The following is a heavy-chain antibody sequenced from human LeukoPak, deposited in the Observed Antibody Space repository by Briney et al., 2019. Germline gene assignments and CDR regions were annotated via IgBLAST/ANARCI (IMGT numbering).Heavy chain of an antibody. CDR3: ARGGSRGSSGWFY. D-gene: IGHD6-19*01. V-gene: IGHV3-33*01. Sequence: GGSLRLSCAASGFTFSNYDMHWVRQAPGKGLEWVAAIWYDGSSKYYADSVKDRFTISRDSSKSTLYLQMNSLRAEDTAVYYCARGGSRGSSGWFYWGQGTLVTVSS. J-gene: IGHJ4*02. CDR1: GFTFSNYD. CDR2: IWYDGSSK.